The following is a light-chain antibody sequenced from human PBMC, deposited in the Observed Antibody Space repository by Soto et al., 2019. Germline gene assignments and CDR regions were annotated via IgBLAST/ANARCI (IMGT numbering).Light chain of an antibody. CDR1: QSISRSD. CDR2: ATS. CDR3: QQDGSSPT. J-gene: IGKJ4*01. Sequence: EIVLTQSPGPVSLSPGESATLSCRASQSISRSDLAWYQHRPGQSPRLLIYATSSRATGIPDRFTGGGAGTGFTLTISRMEPEDSAVYYCQQDGSSPTLGGGTKVEIK. V-gene: IGKV3-20*01.